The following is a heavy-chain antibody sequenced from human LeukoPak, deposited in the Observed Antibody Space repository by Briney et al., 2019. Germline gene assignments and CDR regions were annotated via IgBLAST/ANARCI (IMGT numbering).Heavy chain of an antibody. V-gene: IGHV3-7*01. CDR3: AKYILYHGAFDI. J-gene: IGHJ3*02. D-gene: IGHD2-8*01. Sequence: PGASLRLSCAASGFTLGSYWMAWVRQAPGKELEWVATIEDDGSQKYYVDSVKGRFTISRDNAKNSLDLQMNSLEAEDTAVYYCAKYILYHGAFDIWGQGTMVTVSS. CDR2: IEDDGSQK. CDR1: GFTLGSYW.